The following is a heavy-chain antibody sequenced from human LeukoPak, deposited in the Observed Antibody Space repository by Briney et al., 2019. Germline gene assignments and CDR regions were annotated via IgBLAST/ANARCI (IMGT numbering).Heavy chain of an antibody. V-gene: IGHV3-30*18. D-gene: IGHD1-26*01. J-gene: IGHJ4*02. CDR1: GFTFSSYS. CDR3: AKDQTYAQEPDY. Sequence: GGSLRLSCAASGFTFSSYSMHWGCQAPGEGLEWVAVISYDRSNKYYADSVQGRFTTSTDNSTNTLYLQMHSLRAADTAVYYSAKDQTYAQEPDYWGEGTLVTVSS. CDR2: ISYDRSNK.